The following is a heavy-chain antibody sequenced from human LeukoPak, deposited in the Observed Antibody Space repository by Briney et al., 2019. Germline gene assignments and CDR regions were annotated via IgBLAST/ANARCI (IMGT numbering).Heavy chain of an antibody. V-gene: IGHV1-69*02. Sequence: ASVKVSCKASVLTFCVHTIKAGPQAPGQGLEWMGRIIPVLGLANYAQKFQGRVTITADTSTSTTYMDLRSLRSEDTAVYYCASPGGRRESDYHGMQLWRRGTTVTVSS. CDR2: IIPVLGLA. J-gene: IGHJ6*02. CDR1: VLTFCVHT. D-gene: IGHD3-16*01. CDR3: ASPGGRRESDYHGMQL.